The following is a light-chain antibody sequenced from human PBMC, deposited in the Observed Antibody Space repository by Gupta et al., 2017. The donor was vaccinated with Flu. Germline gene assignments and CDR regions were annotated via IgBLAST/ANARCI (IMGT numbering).Light chain of an antibody. CDR3: QQYKREAYT. J-gene: IGKJ2*01. CDR2: KAS. CDR1: QSISSW. Sequence: DLQLTQSPSTLSASVGDRVTITCRASQSISSWLAWYQQKPGKAPKLLIYKASSLESGVPARFRGSGSGTEFTRTISSLKPDDFATDYCQQYKREAYTFGQGTKLEIK. V-gene: IGKV1-5*03.